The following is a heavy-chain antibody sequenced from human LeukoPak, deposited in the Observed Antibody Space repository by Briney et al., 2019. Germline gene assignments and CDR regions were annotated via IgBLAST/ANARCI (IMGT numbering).Heavy chain of an antibody. CDR2: INHSGST. V-gene: IGHV4-34*01. D-gene: IGHD6-13*01. CDR1: GGSFSGYY. CDR3: ARGLPSSSWYPYYYYMDD. Sequence: SETLSLTCAVYGGSFSGYYWSWIRQPPGKGLEWIGEINHSGSTNYNPSLKSRVTISVDTSKNQFSLKLSSVTAADTAVYYCARGLPSSSWYPYYYYMDDWGKGTTVTVSS. J-gene: IGHJ6*03.